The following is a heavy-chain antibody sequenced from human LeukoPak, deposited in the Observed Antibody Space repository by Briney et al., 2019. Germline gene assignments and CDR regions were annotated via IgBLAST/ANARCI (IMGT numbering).Heavy chain of an antibody. CDR2: IYYSGST. CDR3: ARGKGLHLFDY. J-gene: IGHJ4*02. V-gene: IGHV4-31*03. D-gene: IGHD4-11*01. Sequence: PSETLSLTCTVSGGSISSGGYDWSWIRQHPGKGLEWIGYIYYSGSTYYNPSLKSRVTISVDTSKNQFSLKLSSVTAADTAVYYCARGKGLHLFDYWGQGTLVTVSS. CDR1: GGSISSGGYD.